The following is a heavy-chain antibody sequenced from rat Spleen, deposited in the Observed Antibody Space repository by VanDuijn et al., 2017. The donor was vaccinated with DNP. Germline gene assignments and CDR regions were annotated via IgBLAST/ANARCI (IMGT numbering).Heavy chain of an antibody. J-gene: IGHJ2*01. CDR3: TTLRVG. V-gene: IGHV5-20*01. CDR2: ITISVGSS. D-gene: IGHD1-4*01. Sequence: EVQLVESGGGLVQPGRSVKLSCAASGFSFSDYGLVWVRQAPTKVLEWVASITISVGSSYYRDSVKGRLTISIDNAKRTLYLQMDSLRSEDAATYYCTTLRVGWGQGVMVTVSS. CDR1: GFSFSDYG.